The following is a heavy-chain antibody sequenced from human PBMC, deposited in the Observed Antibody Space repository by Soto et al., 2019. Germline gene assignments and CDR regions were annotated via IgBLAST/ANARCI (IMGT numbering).Heavy chain of an antibody. V-gene: IGHV3-30-3*01. CDR1: GFTFNNYV. CDR3: ARDDESSGYAGTFRH. D-gene: IGHD3-22*01. CDR2: TASDGNK. J-gene: IGHJ1*01. Sequence: QVPLVESGGDVVQPGRSLRLSCAVSGFTFNNYVIHWVRQAPGKGLEWVAVTASDGNKIYADSVKDRFTISRDSPNNKVNLEMNSLRSEDTAMYYCARDDESSGYAGTFRHWGQGTLVTVSP.